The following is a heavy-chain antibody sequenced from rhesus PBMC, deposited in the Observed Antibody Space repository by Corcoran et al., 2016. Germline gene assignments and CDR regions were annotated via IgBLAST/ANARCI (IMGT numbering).Heavy chain of an antibody. D-gene: IGHD2-39*01. CDR3: ASGRGGIWVL. J-gene: IGHJ4*01. V-gene: IGHV4S14*01. Sequence: QGQLQESGAGLVKPSEALSLTCAVSGGSIGGYYYWSWIRKPPGKGLEGIGSIYVSGGSPYLNPSPKCGATRSVDTSKTPCPLRLSSVPAAAPAAYYCASGRGGIWVLWGRGVLGTVSS. CDR2: IYVSGGSP. CDR1: GGSIGGYYY.